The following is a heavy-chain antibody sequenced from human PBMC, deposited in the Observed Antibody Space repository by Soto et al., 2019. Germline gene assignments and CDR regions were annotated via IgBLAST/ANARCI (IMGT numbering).Heavy chain of an antibody. CDR3: ARELNTESSAFYSFAY. Sequence: EASVKVSCKTSGYTFTAYGLAWLRQAPGQRPEWMGWVATTSSNTNYAQKFQDRVTMTTDTSTTTTYMELRSLRSDDTAVYYCARELNTESSAFYSFAYWGQGTLVTVSS. D-gene: IGHD3-22*01. V-gene: IGHV1-18*01. CDR1: GYTFTAYG. J-gene: IGHJ4*02. CDR2: VATTSSNT.